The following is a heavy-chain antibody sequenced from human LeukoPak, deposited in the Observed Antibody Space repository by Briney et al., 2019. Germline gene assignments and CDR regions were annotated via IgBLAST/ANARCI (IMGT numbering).Heavy chain of an antibody. J-gene: IGHJ4*02. Sequence: SETLSLTCTVSGGSISSYYWNWIRQPAGKGLEWVGRIYTSGSTNYNPSLKSRVSMSVDTSKNQFSLKLSSVTAADTAVYYCARDGPWKSDCWGQGTLVTVSS. V-gene: IGHV4-4*07. D-gene: IGHD1-1*01. CDR2: IYTSGST. CDR3: ARDGPWKSDC. CDR1: GGSISSYY.